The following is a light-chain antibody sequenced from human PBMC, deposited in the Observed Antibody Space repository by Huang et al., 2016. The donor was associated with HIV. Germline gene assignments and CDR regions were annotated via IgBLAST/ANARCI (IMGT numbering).Light chain of an antibody. CDR2: ATS. CDR1: QGIGNS. V-gene: IGKV1-NL1*01. J-gene: IGKJ1*01. CDR3: QQYHSLPWT. Sequence: LSASVGDRVTITCRASQGIGNSLAWYQQKPEKAPRLLLYATSTLESGVPSRFSGSGSGTHYTLTINTLQPEDIASYYCQQYHSLPWTFGQGTKVEIK.